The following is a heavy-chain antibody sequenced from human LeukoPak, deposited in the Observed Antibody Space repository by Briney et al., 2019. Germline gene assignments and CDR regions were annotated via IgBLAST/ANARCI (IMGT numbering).Heavy chain of an antibody. Sequence: GGSLRLSCAASGFIFSSHGMNWVRQAPGKGLEWVSGISHSGDITYYADSVKGRFTISRDNSKNRVYLQMDSLRFEDAAVYYCAQDLAYIGCDNWGQGTLVTVSS. CDR1: GFIFSSHG. J-gene: IGHJ4*02. D-gene: IGHD1-1*01. CDR2: ISHSGDIT. CDR3: AQDLAYIGCDN. V-gene: IGHV3-23*01.